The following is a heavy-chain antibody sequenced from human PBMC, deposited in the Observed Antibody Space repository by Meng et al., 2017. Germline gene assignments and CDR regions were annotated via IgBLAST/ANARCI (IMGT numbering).Heavy chain of an antibody. D-gene: IGHD6-19*01. CDR3: HGGWYQAGDDY. J-gene: IGHJ4*02. CDR1: GGTFSSYA. Sequence: QGELLQPGAEVRKPGSSLKVSCKASGGTFSSYAISWVRQAPGQGLEWMGGIIPIFGTANYAQKFQGRVTITADKSTSTAYMELSSLRSEDTAVYYCHGGWYQAGDDYWGQGTLVTVSS. V-gene: IGHV1-69*06. CDR2: IIPIFGTA.